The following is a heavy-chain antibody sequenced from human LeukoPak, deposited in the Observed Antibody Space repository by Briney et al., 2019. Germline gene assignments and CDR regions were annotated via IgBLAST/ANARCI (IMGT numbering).Heavy chain of an antibody. D-gene: IGHD6-13*01. CDR2: IYSGGST. CDR1: GFTVSSNS. J-gene: IGHJ4*02. CDR3: ASTHGAAGLAFDY. Sequence: GGSLRLSCAASGFTVSSNSMSWVRQAPGKGLEWVSVIYSGGSTYYADSVKGRFTISRDNSKNTLYLQMNSLRAEDTAVYYCASTHGAAGLAFDYWGQGTLVTVSS. V-gene: IGHV3-66*01.